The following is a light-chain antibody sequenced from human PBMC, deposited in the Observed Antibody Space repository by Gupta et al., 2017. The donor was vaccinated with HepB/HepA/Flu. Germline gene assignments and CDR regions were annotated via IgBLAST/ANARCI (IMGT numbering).Light chain of an antibody. J-gene: IGKJ4*01. CDR2: AAS. CDR3: QQFATAPL. V-gene: IGKV3-20*01. Sequence: DIVLTQSPGTLYLSPGERATLSCKTSQRISSSYLALYQQKPGQAPRLLIHAASSRAAGIPDRFSGSGSGTDFTLTISRLESEDFAVYFCQQFATAPLFGGGTRVEIK. CDR1: QRISSSY.